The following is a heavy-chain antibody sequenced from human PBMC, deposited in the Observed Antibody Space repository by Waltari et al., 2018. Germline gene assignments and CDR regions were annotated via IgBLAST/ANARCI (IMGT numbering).Heavy chain of an antibody. D-gene: IGHD3-9*01. Sequence: QVQLQESGPGLVKSSETLSLTCTVSGGSISTFYWSWIRQPPGKGLEWIGYIYYSGITKYNPCLKSRVTISIATAKNQFSLKLRSVTAADTAVYYCAREQGRYLNWYDPGGQGTLFTVSS. J-gene: IGHJ5*02. CDR2: IYYSGIT. V-gene: IGHV4-59*01. CDR3: AREQGRYLNWYDP. CDR1: GGSISTFY.